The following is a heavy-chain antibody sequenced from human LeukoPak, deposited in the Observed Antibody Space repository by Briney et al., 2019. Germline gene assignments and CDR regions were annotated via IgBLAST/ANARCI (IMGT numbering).Heavy chain of an antibody. CDR1: GYTFTSYG. V-gene: IGHV1-18*01. D-gene: IGHD6-6*01. CDR2: ISAYNGNT. CDR3: ARNLYSSSLHYYYMDV. Sequence: ASVKVSCKASGYTFTSYGISWVRQAPGQGLEWMGWISAYNGNTNYAQKLQGRVTMTTDTSTSTAYMELSSLRSEDTAVYYCARNLYSSSLHYYYMDVWGKGTTVTVSS. J-gene: IGHJ6*03.